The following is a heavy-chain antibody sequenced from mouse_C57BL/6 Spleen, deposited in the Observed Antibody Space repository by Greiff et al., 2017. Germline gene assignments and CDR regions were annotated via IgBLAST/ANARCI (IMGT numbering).Heavy chain of an antibody. CDR1: GYTFTSYW. CDR3: ARWGYGSLAY. D-gene: IGHD1-1*01. J-gene: IGHJ3*01. V-gene: IGHV1-64*01. Sequence: VQLQQPGAELVKPGASVKLSCKASGYTFTSYWMHWVKQRPGQGLEWIGMIHPNSGSTNYNEKFKSKATLTVDKSSSTAYMQHSSLTSEDSAVYYFARWGYGSLAYWGQGTLVTVSA. CDR2: IHPNSGST.